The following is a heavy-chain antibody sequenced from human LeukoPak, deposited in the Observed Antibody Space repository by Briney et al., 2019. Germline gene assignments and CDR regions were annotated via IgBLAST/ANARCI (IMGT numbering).Heavy chain of an antibody. J-gene: IGHJ6*02. CDR3: AKVGGRDYYDFWSGYHGLYYYYYGMDV. CDR1: GFTFSSYA. D-gene: IGHD3-3*01. Sequence: GGSLRLSCAASGFTFSSYAMSWVRQAPGKGLEWVSAISGSGGSTYYADSVKGRFTISRDNSKNTLYLQMNSLRAEDTAVYSCAKVGGRDYYDFWSGYHGLYYYYYGMDVWGQGTTVTVSS. CDR2: ISGSGGST. V-gene: IGHV3-23*01.